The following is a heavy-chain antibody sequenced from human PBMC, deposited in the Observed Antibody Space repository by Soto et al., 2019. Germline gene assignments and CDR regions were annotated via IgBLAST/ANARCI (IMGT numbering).Heavy chain of an antibody. CDR3: ARGPPTDIVVVPAASYYYYYHKAV. CDR2: MNPNSGNT. J-gene: IGHJ6*03. V-gene: IGHV1-8*01. D-gene: IGHD2-2*01. CDR1: GYTFTSYD. Sequence: GASVKVSCKASGYTFTSYDINWVRQATGQGLEWMGWMNPNSGNTGYAQKFQGRVTMTRNTSISTAYMELSSLRSEDTAVYYCARGPPTDIVVVPAASYYYYYHKAVWGKRTTVTVSS.